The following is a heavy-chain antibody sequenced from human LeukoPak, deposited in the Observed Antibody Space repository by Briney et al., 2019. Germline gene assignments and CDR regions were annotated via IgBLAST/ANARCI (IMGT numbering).Heavy chain of an antibody. CDR1: GGTISSSSYY. CDR2: IYYSGST. CDR3: ARHSRWIQSFYFDY. J-gene: IGHJ4*02. D-gene: IGHD5-18*01. V-gene: IGHV4-39*01. Sequence: SETLSLTCTVSGGTISSSSYYWGWIRQPPRKGLEWIGSIYYSGSTYYNPSLKSRVTISVDTSKNQFSLKLSSVTAADTAVYYCARHSRWIQSFYFDYWGQGTLVTVSS.